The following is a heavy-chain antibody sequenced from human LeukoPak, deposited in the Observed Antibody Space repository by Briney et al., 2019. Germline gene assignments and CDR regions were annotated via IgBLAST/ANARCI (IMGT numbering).Heavy chain of an antibody. CDR2: INQVASEE. J-gene: IGHJ4*02. Sequence: PGGSLRLSCAASGFTISFYWMSWVRQAPGKGLEWVANINQVASEENYVDSAKGRFTISRDNAKNSLYLQMNSVRAEDTAMYYCVRDGGYYGPDSWGQGALVSVSS. CDR3: VRDGGYYGPDS. CDR1: GFTISFYW. V-gene: IGHV3-7*04. D-gene: IGHD3-10*01.